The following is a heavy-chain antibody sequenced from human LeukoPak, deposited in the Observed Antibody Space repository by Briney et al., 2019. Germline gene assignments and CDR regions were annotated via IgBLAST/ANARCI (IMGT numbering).Heavy chain of an antibody. V-gene: IGHV3-30*18. CDR2: ISYVGSNT. D-gene: IGHD2-8*01. Sequence: GGSLRLSCAASVFTFSSYGMHRVRPAPGKGLEWVSVISYVGSNTYYADSVKGRFTISRDNTKSTLYLQMYTLRAEDTPVYYFANGYCTNGVCYHSSYYYMEAWGKRTTV. CDR3: ANGYCTNGVCYHSSYYYMEA. J-gene: IGHJ6*03. CDR1: VFTFSSYG.